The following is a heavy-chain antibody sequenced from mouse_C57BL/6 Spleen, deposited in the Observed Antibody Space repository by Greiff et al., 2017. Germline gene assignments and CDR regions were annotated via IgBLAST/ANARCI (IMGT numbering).Heavy chain of an antibody. CDR3: ARLGSSYDGYFDV. CDR2: ISSGSSTI. V-gene: IGHV5-17*01. CDR1: GFTFSDYG. Sequence: DVHLVESGGGLVKPGGSLKLSCAASGFTFSDYGMHWVRQAPEKGLEWVAYISSGSSTIYYADTVKGRFTISRDNAKNTLFLQMTSLRSEDTAMYYCARLGSSYDGYFDVGGTGTTGTVSS. J-gene: IGHJ1*03. D-gene: IGHD1-1*01.